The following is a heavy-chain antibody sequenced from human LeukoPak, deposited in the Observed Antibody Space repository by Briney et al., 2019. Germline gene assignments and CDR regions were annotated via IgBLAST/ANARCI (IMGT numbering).Heavy chain of an antibody. CDR2: ISYDGSNK. Sequence: PGGSLRLSCAASGFTFSSYGMHWVRQAPGKGLEWVAVISYDGSNKYYADSVKGRFTISRDNSKNTLYLQMNSLRAEDTAVYYCAKDFSESTSYWGFDYWGQGTLVTVSS. CDR1: GFTFSSYG. CDR3: AKDFSESTSYWGFDY. J-gene: IGHJ4*02. D-gene: IGHD2-2*01. V-gene: IGHV3-30*18.